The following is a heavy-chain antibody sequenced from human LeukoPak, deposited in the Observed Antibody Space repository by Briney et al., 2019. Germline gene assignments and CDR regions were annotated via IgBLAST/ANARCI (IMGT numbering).Heavy chain of an antibody. CDR3: ARTLRNFDIGVF. CDR2: ISGPGHII. D-gene: IGHD3-9*01. V-gene: IGHV3-48*03. CDR1: EFLFSSYE. Sequence: GGSLRLSCVGSEFLFSSYEMSWVRQAPGKGLEWVSYISGPGHIIHYAESVKGRFTISRDNAKNSVYLQMNSLRVEDTAMYFCARTLRNFDIGVFWGRGTLVTVFS. J-gene: IGHJ4*02.